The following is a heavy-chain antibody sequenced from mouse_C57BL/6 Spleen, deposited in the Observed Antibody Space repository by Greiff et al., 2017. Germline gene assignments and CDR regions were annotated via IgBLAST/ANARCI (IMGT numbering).Heavy chain of an antibody. CDR2: IDPSASET. CDR3: ASPYDYDEALLAY. Sequence: QVQLQQPGAELVRPGSSVKLSCKASGYTFTSYWMHWVQQRPIQGLEWIGNIDPSASETHYNQKFTDKATLTVDKSSSTAYMQLSSLTSEDSAVYYCASPYDYDEALLAYGGQGTLVTVSA. CDR1: GYTFTSYW. J-gene: IGHJ3*01. D-gene: IGHD2-4*01. V-gene: IGHV1-52*01.